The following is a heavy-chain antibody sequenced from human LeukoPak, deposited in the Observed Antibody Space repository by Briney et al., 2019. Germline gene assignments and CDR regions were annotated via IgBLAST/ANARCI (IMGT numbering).Heavy chain of an antibody. Sequence: ASVKVSCKASGYTFTSYGISWVRQAPGQGLEWMGWISAYNGNTNYAQKLQGRVTMTTETSTSTAYMELRSLRSDDTAVYYCARDKHCSSTSCYLSVARNWFDPWGQGTLVTVSS. V-gene: IGHV1-18*01. CDR1: GYTFTSYG. CDR2: ISAYNGNT. CDR3: ARDKHCSSTSCYLSVARNWFDP. D-gene: IGHD2-2*01. J-gene: IGHJ5*02.